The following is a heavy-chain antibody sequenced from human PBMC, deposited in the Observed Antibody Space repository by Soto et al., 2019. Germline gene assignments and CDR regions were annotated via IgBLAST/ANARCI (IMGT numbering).Heavy chain of an antibody. D-gene: IGHD3-22*01. Sequence: GASVKVSCKASGGTFSSYAISWVQQAPGQGLEWMGGIIPIFGTANYAQKFQGRVTITADKSTSTAYMELSSLRSEDTAVYYCAREAMIDHKIDYWGQGTLVTVSS. J-gene: IGHJ4*02. CDR2: IIPIFGTA. CDR1: GGTFSSYA. V-gene: IGHV1-69*06. CDR3: AREAMIDHKIDY.